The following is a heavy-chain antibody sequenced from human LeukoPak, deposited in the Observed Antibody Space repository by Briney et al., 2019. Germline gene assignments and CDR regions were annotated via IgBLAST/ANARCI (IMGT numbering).Heavy chain of an antibody. CDR1: GFTFSSYV. Sequence: PGGSLRLSCAASGFTFSSYVMHWVRQAPGKGLEWVAFIRYDGSNKYYADSVKGRFTISRDNSKNTLYLQMNSLRAEDTAVYYCARAGFPWSTSWVWGSYRYTGAFDIWGQGTMVTVSS. D-gene: IGHD3-16*02. CDR3: ARAGFPWSTSWVWGSYRYTGAFDI. J-gene: IGHJ3*02. CDR2: IRYDGSNK. V-gene: IGHV3-30*02.